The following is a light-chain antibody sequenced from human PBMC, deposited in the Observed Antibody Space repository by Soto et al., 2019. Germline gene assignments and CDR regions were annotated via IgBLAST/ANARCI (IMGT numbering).Light chain of an antibody. CDR1: QSISSW. J-gene: IGKJ1*01. CDR2: DAS. Sequence: DIQMTQSPSTLSASVGDRVTITCRASQSISSWLAWYQQKPGKAPTLLIYDASSLESGVPSRFSGSGSGTEFTLTSSSLQPDDFATYYCQQYNSYSPTFGQGTKVEIK. V-gene: IGKV1-5*01. CDR3: QQYNSYSPT.